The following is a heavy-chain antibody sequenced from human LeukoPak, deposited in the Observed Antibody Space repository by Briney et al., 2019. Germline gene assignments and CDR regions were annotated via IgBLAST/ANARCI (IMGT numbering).Heavy chain of an antibody. CDR1: GGSISSGGYF. CDR2: IYHSGST. V-gene: IGHV4-30-2*01. Sequence: SQTLSLTCAVSGGSISSGGYFWSWIRQPPGKGLEWIGYIYHSGSTYYNPSLKSRVTISVDRSKNQFSLKLSSVTAADTAVYYCARASYYDFWSGTEGRFDYWGQGTLVTVSS. CDR3: ARASYYDFWSGTEGRFDY. J-gene: IGHJ4*02. D-gene: IGHD3-3*01.